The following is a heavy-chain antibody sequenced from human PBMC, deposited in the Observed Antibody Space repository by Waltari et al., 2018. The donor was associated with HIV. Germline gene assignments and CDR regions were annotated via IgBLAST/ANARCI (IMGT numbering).Heavy chain of an antibody. CDR2: IYNSGST. CDR3: ARRLADHLNWFAP. V-gene: IGHV4-59*02. D-gene: IGHD3-3*02. Sequence: QVRLQESGPGLVKPSATLSLTCSVSGASVSDYSWNWIRQPPGKGLEWIGYIYNSGSTNYNPSLQSRVTISVDTSKNQCSLTLTSVTAADTAVYYCARRLADHLNWFAPWGQGTLVTVSS. CDR1: GASVSDYS. J-gene: IGHJ5*02.